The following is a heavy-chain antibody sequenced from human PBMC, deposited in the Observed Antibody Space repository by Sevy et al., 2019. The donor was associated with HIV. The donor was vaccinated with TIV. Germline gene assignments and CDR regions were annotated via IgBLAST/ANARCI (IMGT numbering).Heavy chain of an antibody. CDR2: LSFGGGEI. V-gene: IGHV3-23*01. D-gene: IGHD2-8*01. CDR1: GFTFSKYS. Sequence: GGSLRLSCAASGFTFSKYSMSWVRQPPGKGLEWVSTLSFGGGEINYADSVKGRFTISRDNSKSSVYLQMNNLRPEDTAVYCCAREGCTKPHDYWGQGTLVTVSS. CDR3: AREGCTKPHDY. J-gene: IGHJ4*02.